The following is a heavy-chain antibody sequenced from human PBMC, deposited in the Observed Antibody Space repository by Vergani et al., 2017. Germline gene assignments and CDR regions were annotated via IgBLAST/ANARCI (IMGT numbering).Heavy chain of an antibody. J-gene: IGHJ6*03. D-gene: IGHD2-8*01. CDR2: IWYEGSKE. V-gene: IGHV3-33*01. Sequence: QVQLEESGGGVVQPGRSLRLSCAGSGFTLSSHAMHWVRQAPGKGLEWVAFIWYEGSKEYYADSVKGRFTISRDNSKNTLYLQMNNLRAADTAVYYCARSEYCAHGVCYMTYYYYMDVWGKGTAVTVSS. CDR3: ARSEYCAHGVCYMTYYYYMDV. CDR1: GFTLSSHA.